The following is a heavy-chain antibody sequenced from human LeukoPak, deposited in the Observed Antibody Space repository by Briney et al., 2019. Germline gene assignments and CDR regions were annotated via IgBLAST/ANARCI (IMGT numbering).Heavy chain of an antibody. CDR3: ARDFSGSGSYYNGRWFDP. D-gene: IGHD3-10*01. V-gene: IGHV1-2*02. CDR2: INPNSGGT. CDR1: EYTFTDYY. Sequence: ASVKVSCKASEYTFTDYYIYWVRQAPGQGLEWMGWINPNSGGTNYARNFQGRVTMTRDTSISTAYMELTSPRSDDTAVYYCARDFSGSGSYYNGRWFDPWGQGTLVTVSS. J-gene: IGHJ5*02.